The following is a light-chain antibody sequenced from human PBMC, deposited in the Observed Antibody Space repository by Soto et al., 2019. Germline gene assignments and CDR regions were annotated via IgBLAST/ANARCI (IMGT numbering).Light chain of an antibody. Sequence: EIVMTQSPATLSVSPGERATLSCRASQSVSSNLAWYQQKPGQAPRLLIDGASTRATGIPARFSGSGSGTEFTLTISSLQSEDFAVYYCQQYNNWPLTFGGGNKVEIK. V-gene: IGKV3-15*01. CDR1: QSVSSN. CDR2: GAS. CDR3: QQYNNWPLT. J-gene: IGKJ4*01.